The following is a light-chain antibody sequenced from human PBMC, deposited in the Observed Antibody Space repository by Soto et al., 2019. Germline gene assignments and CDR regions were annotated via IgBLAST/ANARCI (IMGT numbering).Light chain of an antibody. V-gene: IGKV3-15*01. Sequence: EIVMTQSPATLSVSPGERATLSCRASQSVSSNLAWYQQKPGQAPRLLIYGASTRATGIPARFSGSGSGTKFTLTFSSLQSEDFAVYYCQQYNNWPRTFGQGTKVEIK. CDR2: GAS. J-gene: IGKJ1*01. CDR3: QQYNNWPRT. CDR1: QSVSSN.